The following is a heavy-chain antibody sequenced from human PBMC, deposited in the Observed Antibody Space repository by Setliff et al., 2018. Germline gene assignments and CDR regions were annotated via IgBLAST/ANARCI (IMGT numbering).Heavy chain of an antibody. V-gene: IGHV5-51*01. CDR1: GYSFTNNW. Sequence: PGESLKISCQGSGYSFTNNWIAWVRQMPGKGLERMGFIYPGDSDTRYSPSFQGQVTISADKSISTAYLQWSSLKASDTAIYYCARIGIKSGYYFDYWGQGTLVTVSS. CDR3: ARIGIKSGYYFDY. D-gene: IGHD3-22*01. CDR2: IYPGDSDT. J-gene: IGHJ4*02.